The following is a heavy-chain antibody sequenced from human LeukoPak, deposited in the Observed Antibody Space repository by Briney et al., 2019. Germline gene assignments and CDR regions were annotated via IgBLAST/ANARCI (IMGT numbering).Heavy chain of an antibody. J-gene: IGHJ5*02. CDR3: ARSGYYDILTGYYIRNLFDP. V-gene: IGHV1-2*02. D-gene: IGHD3-9*01. CDR1: GYTFTGYY. Sequence: ASVKVSCKASGYTFTGYYMHWVRQAPGQGLEWMGWINPNSGGTDYAQKFQGRVTMTRDTSISTAYMELSRLRSDDTAVYYCARSGYYDILTGYYIRNLFDPWGQGTLVTVSS. CDR2: INPNSGGT.